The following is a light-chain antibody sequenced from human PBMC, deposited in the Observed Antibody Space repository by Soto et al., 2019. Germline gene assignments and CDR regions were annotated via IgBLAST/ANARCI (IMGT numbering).Light chain of an antibody. CDR3: QHYNSPTWT. J-gene: IGKJ1*01. CDR1: QTISSW. V-gene: IGKV1-5*03. CDR2: KAS. Sequence: IKVNKSTSAVSGSVGDRVTITCRASQTISSWLAWYQQKPGKAPKLLIYKASTLKSGVPSRFSGSGSGTEFTLTISSLQPDDFATYSCQHYNSPTWTFRQGTKVDI.